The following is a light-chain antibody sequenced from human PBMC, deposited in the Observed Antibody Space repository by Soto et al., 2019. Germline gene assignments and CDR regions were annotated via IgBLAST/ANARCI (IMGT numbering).Light chain of an antibody. CDR1: QSVSNNY. Sequence: EIVWTHSPGTLSLSPGEMATLSFGASQSVSNNYLAWYQQKPGQAPRLLIYGASNRATGIPDRFSGSGSGTDFTLTISRLEPEDFAVYYCQQYGSSGTFGQGTKVDIK. CDR2: GAS. CDR3: QQYGSSGT. J-gene: IGKJ1*01. V-gene: IGKV3-20*01.